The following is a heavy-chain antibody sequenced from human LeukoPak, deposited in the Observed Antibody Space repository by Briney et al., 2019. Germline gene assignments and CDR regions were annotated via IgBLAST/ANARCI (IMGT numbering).Heavy chain of an antibody. J-gene: IGHJ4*02. CDR3: ARRGVLMVYATEYYFDY. CDR1: GGSISSYY. V-gene: IGHV4-59*08. Sequence: PSETLSLTCTVSGGSISSYYWSWIRQPPGKGLEWIGYIYYSGSTNYNPSLKSRVTIPVDTSKNQFSLKLSSVTAADTAVYYCARRGVLMVYATEYYFDYWGQGTLVTVSS. D-gene: IGHD2-8*01. CDR2: IYYSGST.